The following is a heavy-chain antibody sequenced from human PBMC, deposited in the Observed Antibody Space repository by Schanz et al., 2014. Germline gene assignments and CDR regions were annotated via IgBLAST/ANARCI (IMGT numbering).Heavy chain of an antibody. CDR2: ISAYNGHT. D-gene: IGHD2-2*01. V-gene: IGHV1-18*01. CDR3: ARDRRRYCSTASCLHDNWFDP. Sequence: QVQLVQSWAEVKGPGASVKVSCKASGYTFISYGIKWVRQAPGQGLEWMGWISAYNGHTDYAQKLQGRVTLTTDTSTSTAYMELRSLRSDDTAVYYCARDRRRYCSTASCLHDNWFDPWGQGTLVIVSS. CDR1: GYTFISYG. J-gene: IGHJ5*02.